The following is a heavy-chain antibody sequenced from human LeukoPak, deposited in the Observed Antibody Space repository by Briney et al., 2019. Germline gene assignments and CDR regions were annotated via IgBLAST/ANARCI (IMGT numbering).Heavy chain of an antibody. V-gene: IGHV3-30*03. D-gene: IGHD3-22*01. J-gene: IGHJ3*02. CDR3: AGYDSSGYNAFDI. CDR1: GFTFSSYG. CDR2: ISYDGSNK. Sequence: GGSLRLSCAASGFTFSSYGMHWVRQAPGKGLEWVAVISYDGSNKYYADSVKGRFTISRDNSKNTLYLQMNSLRAEDTAVYYCAGYDSSGYNAFDIWGQGTMVTVSS.